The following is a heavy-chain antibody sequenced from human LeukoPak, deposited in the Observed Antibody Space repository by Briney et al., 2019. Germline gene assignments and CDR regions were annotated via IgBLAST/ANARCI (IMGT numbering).Heavy chain of an antibody. CDR3: AKMGTTTTQTTHLDY. Sequence: SSETLSLTCTVSGGSISNYYWSWIRQAPGKGLEWVSTISGSDGATYYADSVKGRLTIFRDDSKNTLYLQMNSLRADDTAVYYCAKMGTTTTQTTHLDYWGQGTLVTVSS. D-gene: IGHD1-7*01. V-gene: IGHV3-23*01. CDR2: ISGSDGAT. CDR1: GGSISNYY. J-gene: IGHJ4*02.